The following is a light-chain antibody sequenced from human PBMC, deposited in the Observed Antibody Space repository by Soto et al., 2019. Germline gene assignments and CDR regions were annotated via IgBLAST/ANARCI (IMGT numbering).Light chain of an antibody. J-gene: IGLJ3*02. Sequence: QSVLTQPPSVSGAPGQRVTISCTGSSSNIGASYDVHGNQQLPGTAPKLLIYGNSNRPSGVPDRFSGSKSATSASLAITGLQTEDEADYYGQSYDSSLSRWVFGEGTKRAGL. V-gene: IGLV1-40*01. CDR1: SSNIGASYD. CDR2: GNS. CDR3: QSYDSSLSRWV.